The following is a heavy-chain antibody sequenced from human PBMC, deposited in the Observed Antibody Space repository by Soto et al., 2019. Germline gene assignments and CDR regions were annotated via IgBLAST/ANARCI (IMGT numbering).Heavy chain of an antibody. CDR2: ISSGGTYT. CDR1: GFTFSNYA. D-gene: IGHD5-18*01. V-gene: IGHV3-23*01. J-gene: IGHJ4*02. Sequence: GGSLSLSGAASGFTFSNYAMTWVRQAPGKGLEWVSAISSGGTYTDYADSVKGRFTLSRDNSKNMVYLQMNSLRAEDTAVYHCAKESSGYNYGFYNYFDYWGQGTLVTVS. CDR3: AKESSGYNYGFYNYFDY.